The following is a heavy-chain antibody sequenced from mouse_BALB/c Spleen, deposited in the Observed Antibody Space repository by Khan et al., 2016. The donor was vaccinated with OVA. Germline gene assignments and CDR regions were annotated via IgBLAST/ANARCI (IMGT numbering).Heavy chain of an antibody. V-gene: IGHV5-9-3*01. CDR2: ISSGGDYT. CDR1: GFTFSTYA. J-gene: IGHJ3*01. CDR3: ARHNYGPFAY. Sequence: EVELVESGGGLVRPGGPLKLSCAASGFTFSTYAMSWVRQTPEKRLEWVATISSGGDYTYYPDSVKGRFTISRDNAKTLYLQMSSLRSEDTATYYCARHNYGPFAYWGQGTQVTVSA. D-gene: IGHD1-1*01.